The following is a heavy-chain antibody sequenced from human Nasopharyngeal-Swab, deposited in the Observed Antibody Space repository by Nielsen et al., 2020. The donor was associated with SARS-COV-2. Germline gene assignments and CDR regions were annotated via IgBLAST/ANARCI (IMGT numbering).Heavy chain of an antibody. CDR3: AKYLRAGMVGNWFDP. CDR1: GGSISSYY. V-gene: IGHV4-59*08. J-gene: IGHJ5*02. Sequence: SETLSLTCTVSGGSISSYYWSWIRQPPGKGLEWIGYIYYSGNTNYNPSLKSRVTISVDTSKNQFSLKLSSVTAADTAVYYCAKYLRAGMVGNWFDPWGQGTLVTVSS. D-gene: IGHD3-10*01. CDR2: IYYSGNT.